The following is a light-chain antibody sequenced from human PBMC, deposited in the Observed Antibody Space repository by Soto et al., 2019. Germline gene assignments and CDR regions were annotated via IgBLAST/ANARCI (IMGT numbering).Light chain of an antibody. Sequence: IVMTQSPATLSVSPWERATLSCRASQSVSSKLAWYQKKPGQAPRLLLFDASARAVDIPGRFSGSKSGTEFTLTISSLQPEDFAVYYCHYYDKWPPGTFGQGTKVDIK. J-gene: IGKJ1*01. CDR2: DAS. V-gene: IGKV3D-15*01. CDR3: HYYDKWPPGT. CDR1: QSVSSK.